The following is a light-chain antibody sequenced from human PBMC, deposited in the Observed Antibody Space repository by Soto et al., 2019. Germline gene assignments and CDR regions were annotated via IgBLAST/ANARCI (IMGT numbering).Light chain of an antibody. CDR1: RDISNS. CDR2: GAS. Sequence: DIKITQSPSSGSASVGDRLTITCRASRDISNSLAWYPQTPGKAPKLLLRGASSLQAGVPSRFIGSGAGTDCTRPISSLQHEDVATYSCQHHHNFTLTFGQGTRLEIK. CDR3: QHHHNFTLT. J-gene: IGKJ5*01. V-gene: IGKV1-12*01.